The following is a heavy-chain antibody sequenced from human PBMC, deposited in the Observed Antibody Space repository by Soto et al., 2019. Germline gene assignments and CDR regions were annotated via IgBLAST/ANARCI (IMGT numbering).Heavy chain of an antibody. V-gene: IGHV3-23*01. Sequence: PGGSLRLSCAASGFTFSSYAMSWVRQAPGKGLEWVSAISGSGGSTYYADSVKGRFTISRDNSKNTLYLQMNSLRAEDTAVYYCAQRGFGELKYYHGMDVWGQGTTVTVSS. D-gene: IGHD3-10*01. CDR2: ISGSGGST. CDR3: AQRGFGELKYYHGMDV. J-gene: IGHJ6*02. CDR1: GFTFSSYA.